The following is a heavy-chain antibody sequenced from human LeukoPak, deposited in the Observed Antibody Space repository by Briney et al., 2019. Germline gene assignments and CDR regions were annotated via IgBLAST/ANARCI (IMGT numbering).Heavy chain of an antibody. CDR2: IIPIFGTA. J-gene: IGHJ4*02. Sequence: GASVKVSCKASGYTFNTYGMNWVRQAPGQGLEWMGGIIPIFGTANYAQKFQGRVTITADESTSTAYMELSSLRSEDTAVYYCARGRVGATTRYFDYWGQGTLVTVSS. D-gene: IGHD1-26*01. V-gene: IGHV1-69*13. CDR3: ARGRVGATTRYFDY. CDR1: GYTFNTYG.